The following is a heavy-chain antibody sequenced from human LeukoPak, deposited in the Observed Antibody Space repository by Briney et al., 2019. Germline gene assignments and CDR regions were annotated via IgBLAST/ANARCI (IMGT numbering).Heavy chain of an antibody. Sequence: PSETLSLTCTVSGGYISSYYWSWIRQPPGEGLEWIGYVYYTGSTNYNPSLKSRVSISVDTSKNQFSLKLSSVTAADTAVYYCARGLDYDILTGYHPGWFDPWGQGTLVTVSS. D-gene: IGHD3-9*01. CDR1: GGYISSYY. V-gene: IGHV4-59*01. J-gene: IGHJ5*02. CDR3: ARGLDYDILTGYHPGWFDP. CDR2: VYYTGST.